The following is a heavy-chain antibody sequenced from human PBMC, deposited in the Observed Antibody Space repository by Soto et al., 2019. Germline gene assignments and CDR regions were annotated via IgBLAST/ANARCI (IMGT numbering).Heavy chain of an antibody. Sequence: QVQLVESGGGVVQPGRSLRLSCAASGFTFSSYAMHWVRQAPGKGLEWVAVISYDGSNKYYADSVKGRFTISRDNSKNXLYLQMNSLRAEDTAVYYCARGHAYSSGGNYGMDVWGQGTTVTVSS. J-gene: IGHJ6*02. V-gene: IGHV3-30-3*01. CDR3: ARGHAYSSGGNYGMDV. D-gene: IGHD6-19*01. CDR1: GFTFSSYA. CDR2: ISYDGSNK.